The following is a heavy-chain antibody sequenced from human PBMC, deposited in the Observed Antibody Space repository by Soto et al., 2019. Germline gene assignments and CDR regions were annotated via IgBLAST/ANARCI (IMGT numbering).Heavy chain of an antibody. CDR1: GGSISSSSYY. V-gene: IGHV4-39*01. CDR3: ARQGGYSYRQTLDY. CDR2: IYYSGST. D-gene: IGHD5-18*01. J-gene: IGHJ4*02. Sequence: QLQLQESGPGLVKPSETLSLTCTVSGGSISSSSYYWGWIRQPPGKGLEWNGSIYYSGSTYYNPSLKSRVTISVDTSKNQFSLKLSSVTAADTAVYYCARQGGYSYRQTLDYWGQGTLVTVSS.